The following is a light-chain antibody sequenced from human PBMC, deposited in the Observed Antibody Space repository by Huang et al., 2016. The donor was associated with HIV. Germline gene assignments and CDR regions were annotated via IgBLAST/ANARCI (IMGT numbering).Light chain of an antibody. Sequence: DIVMTQSPDSLAVSLGERATINCKSSQRILYNSDKKNYLAWYQQKPGQPPKLLIYWASTREPGVPERFSGSGAGTDFTLTISSLQAGDVAVYYCQQYYGSPPTFGQGTKVEIK. CDR1: QRILYNSDKKNY. CDR2: WAS. J-gene: IGKJ1*01. V-gene: IGKV4-1*01. CDR3: QQYYGSPPT.